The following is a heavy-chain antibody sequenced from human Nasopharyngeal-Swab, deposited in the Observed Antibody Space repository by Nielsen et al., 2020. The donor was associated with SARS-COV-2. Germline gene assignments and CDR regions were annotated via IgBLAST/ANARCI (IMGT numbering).Heavy chain of an antibody. CDR3: ASVYSGSYWGHFDY. V-gene: IGHV3-30*04. J-gene: IGHJ4*02. CDR1: GFTFSSYA. CDR2: ISYDGSNK. D-gene: IGHD1-26*01. Sequence: GESLKISCAAPGFTFSSYAMHWVRQAPGKGLEWVAGISYDGSNKYYADSVKGRFTIPRDNSKNMLYLQMNSLRSEDAAVYYCASVYSGSYWGHFDYWGQGTLVTVSS.